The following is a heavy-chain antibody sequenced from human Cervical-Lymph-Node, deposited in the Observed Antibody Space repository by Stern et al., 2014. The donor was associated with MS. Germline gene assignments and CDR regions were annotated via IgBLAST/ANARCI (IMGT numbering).Heavy chain of an antibody. V-gene: IGHV5-51*03. Sequence: EVQLVQSGAEVKKPGESLRISCEVSGYKFTNNWIGWVRQMPGKGLEWMGIIYPGDSETRYSPSFQGQVTILVDKSNTTAYLQWSSLKASGTALYYCARRGHGYMGIDYWGQGTPVTVSS. CDR3: ARRGHGYMGIDY. D-gene: IGHD5-24*01. CDR1: GYKFTNNW. J-gene: IGHJ4*02. CDR2: IYPGDSET.